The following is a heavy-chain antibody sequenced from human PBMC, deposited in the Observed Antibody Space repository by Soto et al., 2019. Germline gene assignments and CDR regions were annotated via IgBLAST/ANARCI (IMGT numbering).Heavy chain of an antibody. CDR3: ARGAMDIVATTLSYYYYYYMDV. Sequence: QVQLQESGPGLVKPSQTLSLTCTVSGGSISSGGYYWSWIRQHPGKGLEWIGYIYYSGSTYYNPSLKSRVTISVDPSKNQFSLKLSSVTAADTAAYYCARGAMDIVATTLSYYYYYYMDVWGKGTTVTVSS. D-gene: IGHD5-12*01. V-gene: IGHV4-31*03. J-gene: IGHJ6*03. CDR2: IYYSGST. CDR1: GGSISSGGYY.